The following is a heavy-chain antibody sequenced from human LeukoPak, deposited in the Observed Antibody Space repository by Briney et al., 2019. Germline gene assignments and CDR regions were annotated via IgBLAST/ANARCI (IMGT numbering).Heavy chain of an antibody. D-gene: IGHD6-13*01. V-gene: IGHV3-30*18. CDR2: ISYDGSNK. J-gene: IGHJ4*02. Sequence: PGRSLRLSCAASGFTLSSYGMHWVRQAPDKGLEWVAVISYDGSNKYYADSVKGRFTISRDNSKNTLYLQMNSLRAEDTAVYYCAKDQYSSSWNQIDYWGQGTLVTVSS. CDR1: GFTLSSYG. CDR3: AKDQYSSSWNQIDY.